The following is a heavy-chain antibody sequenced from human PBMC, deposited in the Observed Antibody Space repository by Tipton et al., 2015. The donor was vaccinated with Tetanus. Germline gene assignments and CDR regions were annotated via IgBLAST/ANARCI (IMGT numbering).Heavy chain of an antibody. D-gene: IGHD3-16*02. V-gene: IGHV4-59*01. CDR1: SGSISTYY. CDR2: INYSGST. J-gene: IGHJ4*02. CDR3: ARAHYDIVWGSYRPSSAGYFFDY. Sequence: GLVKPSETLSLSCTVSSGSISTYYWSWIRQPPGKGLEWIGYINYSGSTNYNPSLRSRVTISVDTSKKHFSLKLSSVTSADTAVYYCARAHYDIVWGSYRPSSAGYFFDYWGQGTLVIVSS.